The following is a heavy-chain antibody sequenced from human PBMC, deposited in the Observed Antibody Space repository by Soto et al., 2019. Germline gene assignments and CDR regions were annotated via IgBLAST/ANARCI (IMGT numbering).Heavy chain of an antibody. D-gene: IGHD2-2*01. Sequence: GGSLRLSCAASGFTFSSYWMHWVRQAPGKGLEWVAVISYDGNNKFYADSVKGRFTISRDNAKNTLYLQMNSLRAEDTALYYCAKHQPYCSSTRCYALFDYWGQGTLVTVSS. CDR3: AKHQPYCSSTRCYALFDY. CDR2: ISYDGNNK. V-gene: IGHV3-30*18. J-gene: IGHJ4*02. CDR1: GFTFSSYW.